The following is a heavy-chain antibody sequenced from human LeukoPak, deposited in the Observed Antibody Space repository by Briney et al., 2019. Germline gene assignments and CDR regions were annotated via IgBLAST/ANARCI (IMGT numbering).Heavy chain of an antibody. D-gene: IGHD3-22*01. J-gene: IGHJ4*02. CDR1: GFTFSSYA. V-gene: IGHV3-23*01. CDR3: ASHHYYDSSGLDDYFDY. Sequence: PGGSLRLSCVVSGFTFSSYAMSWVRQAPGKGLEWVSAISGSGGSTYYADSVKGRFTISRDNSKNTLYLQMNSLRAEDTAVYYCASHHYYDSSGLDDYFDYWGQGTLVTVSS. CDR2: ISGSGGST.